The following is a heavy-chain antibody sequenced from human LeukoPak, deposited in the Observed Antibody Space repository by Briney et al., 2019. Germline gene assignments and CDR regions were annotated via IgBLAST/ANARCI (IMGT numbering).Heavy chain of an antibody. V-gene: IGHV4-59*08. CDR3: ARWQYTISSGWFDS. Sequence: PSETLSLTCTLSGGSISSLYWSWIRQPPGKGLEWIGSIYYSGGTNYNPSLKSRVTISVDTSKIQFSLKLSSVTAADTAVYYCARWQYTISSGWFDSWGQGTLVTVSS. CDR2: IYYSGGT. CDR1: GGSISSLY. J-gene: IGHJ5*01. D-gene: IGHD6-6*01.